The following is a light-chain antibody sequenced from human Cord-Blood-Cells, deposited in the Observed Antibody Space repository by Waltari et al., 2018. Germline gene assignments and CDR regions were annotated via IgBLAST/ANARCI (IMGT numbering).Light chain of an antibody. Sequence: DIQLTQSPSSLCASVGDSVTITSRASQSISSYLNWYQQKPGKAPKLMIYAASSLQSGVPSRFSGSGSGTDFTLTISSLQPEDFATYYCQQSYSTPPTFGQGTKVEIK. CDR3: QQSYSTPPT. V-gene: IGKV1-39*01. J-gene: IGKJ1*01. CDR2: AAS. CDR1: QSISSY.